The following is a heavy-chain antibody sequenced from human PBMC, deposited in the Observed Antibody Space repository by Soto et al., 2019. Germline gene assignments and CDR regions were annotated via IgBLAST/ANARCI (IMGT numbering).Heavy chain of an antibody. V-gene: IGHV4-31*03. Sequence: PSETLSLTCTVSGGSISSGGFFWGWLRQHPGKGLEWIAYIYNSGTSYYKPSLRSRVSISIDTSKNQFSLSLSSVTAADTARYYCARVARDGGGSYDPFDYWGQGSLVTVSS. CDR1: GGSISSGGFF. CDR3: ARVARDGGGSYDPFDY. CDR2: IYNSGTS. D-gene: IGHD3-16*01. J-gene: IGHJ4*02.